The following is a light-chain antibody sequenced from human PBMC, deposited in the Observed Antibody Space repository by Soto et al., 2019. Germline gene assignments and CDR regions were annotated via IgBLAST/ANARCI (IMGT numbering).Light chain of an antibody. J-gene: IGLJ3*02. Sequence: QSALTQPRSVSGSPGQSVTISCTGTSSDVGGYNYVSWYQQHPGKAPKLMIYDVTKRPSGVPDRFSGSKSGNTASLTVSGLQAEDEAVYYCSSTAGNNNLVFGGGTKVTVL. V-gene: IGLV2-11*01. CDR2: DVT. CDR1: SSDVGGYNY. CDR3: SSTAGNNNLV.